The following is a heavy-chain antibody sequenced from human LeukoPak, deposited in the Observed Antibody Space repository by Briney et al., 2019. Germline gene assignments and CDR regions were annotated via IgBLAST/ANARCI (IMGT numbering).Heavy chain of an antibody. V-gene: IGHV3-30*02. CDR1: GFTFSTHG. CDR2: IRYDGSNK. D-gene: IGHD1-1*01. Sequence: GGSLRLSCAASGFTFSTHGMHWVRQAPGKGLEWVAFIRYDGSNKYYADSVKGRFTISRDNSKNTLYLQMNSLRAEDTAVYFCAKDKDPWKSTSISDFEYWGQGTLVTVSS. J-gene: IGHJ4*02. CDR3: AKDKDPWKSTSISDFEY.